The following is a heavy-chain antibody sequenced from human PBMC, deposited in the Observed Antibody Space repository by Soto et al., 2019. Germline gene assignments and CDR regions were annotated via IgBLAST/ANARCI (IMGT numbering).Heavy chain of an antibody. J-gene: IGHJ4*02. D-gene: IGHD6-13*01. CDR3: AAGDSSSWYGGDY. V-gene: IGHV1-58*01. CDR2: IVGGSGNT. Sequence: QMQLVQSGPEVKKPGTSVKVSCKASGFTFTSSAVQWVRQARGQRLEWIGWIVGGSGNTNYAQKFQERVTITRDMSTSTAYMELSSLRSEDTAVYYCAAGDSSSWYGGDYWGQGTLVTVSS. CDR1: GFTFTSSA.